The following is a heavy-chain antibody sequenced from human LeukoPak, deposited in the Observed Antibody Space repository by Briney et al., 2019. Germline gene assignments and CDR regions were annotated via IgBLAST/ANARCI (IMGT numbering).Heavy chain of an antibody. Sequence: PGGSLRLSCAASGFTFSNYVIHWVRQAPGKGLEWVANIKQDGSEKHYVDSVKGRFTISRDNAKNSLYLQMNSLRAEDTAVYYCARHDSSGYLAYYYYYYYMDVWGKGTTVTISS. CDR3: ARHDSSGYLAYYYYYYYMDV. J-gene: IGHJ6*03. CDR2: IKQDGSEK. D-gene: IGHD3-22*01. V-gene: IGHV3-7*01. CDR1: GFTFSNYV.